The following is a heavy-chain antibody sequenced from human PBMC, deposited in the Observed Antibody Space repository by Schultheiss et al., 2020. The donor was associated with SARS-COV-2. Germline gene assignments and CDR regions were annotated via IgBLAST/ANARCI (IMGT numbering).Heavy chain of an antibody. CDR2: ISSSSGYI. Sequence: GGSLRLSCAASGFTVSSNYMSWVRQAPGKGLEWVSSISSSSGYIYYADSVKGRFTISRDNAKNSLYLQMNSLRAEDTAVYYCARDHSGSYYYFDYWGQGTLVTVSS. J-gene: IGHJ4*02. D-gene: IGHD1-26*01. CDR1: GFTVSSNY. CDR3: ARDHSGSYYYFDY. V-gene: IGHV3-21*01.